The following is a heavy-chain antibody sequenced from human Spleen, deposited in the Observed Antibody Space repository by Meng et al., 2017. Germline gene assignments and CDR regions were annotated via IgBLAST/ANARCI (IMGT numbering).Heavy chain of an antibody. CDR2: INHSGST. Sequence: VRRREWGEGLLQPSETLSLTCVVSGGSFSDYYWSWIRQPPGKGLEWIGEINHSGSTNYNPSLERRATISVDTSQNNLSLKLSSVTAADSAVYYCARGPTTMAHDFDYWGQGTLVTVSS. CDR1: GGSFSDYY. J-gene: IGHJ4*02. V-gene: IGHV4-34*01. CDR3: ARGPTTMAHDFDY. D-gene: IGHD4-11*01.